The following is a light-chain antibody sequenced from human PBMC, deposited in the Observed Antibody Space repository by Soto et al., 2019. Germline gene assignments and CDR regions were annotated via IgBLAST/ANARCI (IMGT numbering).Light chain of an antibody. Sequence: SYELTQPPSVSVAPGKTARITCGGNNIGSKSVHWYQQKPGQAPVLVIYYDSDRPSGIPERFSGSNSGNTATLTISRVEVGDEADYYCQVWDSSSDHLVFGGGTKVTVL. CDR3: QVWDSSSDHLV. V-gene: IGLV3-21*04. CDR1: NIGSKS. J-gene: IGLJ2*01. CDR2: YDS.